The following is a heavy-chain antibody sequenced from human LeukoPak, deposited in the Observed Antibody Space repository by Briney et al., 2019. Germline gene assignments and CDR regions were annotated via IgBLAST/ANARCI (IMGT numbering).Heavy chain of an antibody. CDR3: ATVKYDYGDPVGWFDP. CDR1: GFPFSASA. D-gene: IGHD4-17*01. Sequence: TGGSLRLSCAASGFPFSASAMTWVRQAPGKGLEWVSHILSTGTTYYADSVRGRFTISRDNSKNTLYLLMTGLRADDTAVYYCATVKYDYGDPVGWFDPWGQGTLVTVSS. CDR2: ILSTGTT. J-gene: IGHJ5*02. V-gene: IGHV3-23*01.